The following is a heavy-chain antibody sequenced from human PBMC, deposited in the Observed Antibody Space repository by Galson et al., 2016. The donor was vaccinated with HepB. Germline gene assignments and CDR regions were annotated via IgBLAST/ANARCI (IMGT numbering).Heavy chain of an antibody. CDR1: GLTFSRFW. J-gene: IGHJ6*03. CDR3: AREGLGDGYNSLNYYSYYMDV. V-gene: IGHV3-7*01. CDR2: INQDGSEK. Sequence: SLRLSCAASGLTFSRFWMTWVRQAPGKGLEWVANINQDGSEKHYLDSVRGRFTISRDNAKNSLYLQMSSLRAEDTAVYYCAREGLGDGYNSLNYYSYYMDVWGKGTTVTVSS. D-gene: IGHD5-24*01.